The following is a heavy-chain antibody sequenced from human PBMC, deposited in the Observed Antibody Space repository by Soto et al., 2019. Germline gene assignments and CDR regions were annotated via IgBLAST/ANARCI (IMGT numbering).Heavy chain of an antibody. CDR1: GFTFSSYD. D-gene: IGHD6-13*01. Sequence: GGSLRLSCAASGFTFSSYDMHWVRQATGKGLEWVSAIGTAGDTYYPGSVKGRFTISRENAKNSLYLQMKSLRAEDTAVYYCAGGGGTAAGDHYYYYGMDVWGQGTTVTVSS. CDR3: AGGGGTAAGDHYYYYGMDV. J-gene: IGHJ6*02. V-gene: IGHV3-13*01. CDR2: IGTAGDT.